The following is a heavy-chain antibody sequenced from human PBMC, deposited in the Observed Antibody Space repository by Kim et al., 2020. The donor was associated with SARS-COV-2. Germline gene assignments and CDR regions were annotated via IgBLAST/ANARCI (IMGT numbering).Heavy chain of an antibody. V-gene: IGHV3-23*01. D-gene: IGHD7-27*01. CDR3: VKDNWGGSPYDY. J-gene: IGHJ4*02. Sequence: AYSADSVKGRFTISRDSSKSTLFLQMDSLTAEDTAVYYCVKDNWGGSPYDYWGQGTLVIVSS. CDR2: A.